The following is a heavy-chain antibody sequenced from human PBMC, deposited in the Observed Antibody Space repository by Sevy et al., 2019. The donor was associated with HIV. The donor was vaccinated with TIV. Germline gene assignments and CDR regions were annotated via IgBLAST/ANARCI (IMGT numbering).Heavy chain of an antibody. V-gene: IGHV3-30*03. CDR3: ARDAGDSIGWYPDY. CDR2: ISYDGNTK. J-gene: IGHJ4*02. CDR1: GFTFGAHG. Sequence: GGSLRLSCAASGFTFGAHGMHWVRQAPGKGLEWVAVISYDGNTKYYGDSVKGRFTISRDNSKNALYLQVNSLRPEDTAVYHCARDAGDSIGWYPDYWGQGTLVTVSS. D-gene: IGHD6-19*01.